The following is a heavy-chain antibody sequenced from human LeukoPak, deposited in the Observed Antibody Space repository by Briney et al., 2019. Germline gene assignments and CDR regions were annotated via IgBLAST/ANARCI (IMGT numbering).Heavy chain of an antibody. D-gene: IGHD2-21*02. CDR3: ARYCGGDCYHPANY. V-gene: IGHV1-18*04. CDR2: ISAYNGNT. Sequence: ASVKVSCKTSGYTFAAYYINWVRQAPGQGLEWVGWISAYNGNTNYAQKLQGRVTMTTDTSTTTAYMELRSLRSDDTAVYYCARYCGGDCYHPANYWGQGTLVTVSS. J-gene: IGHJ4*02. CDR1: GYTFAAYY.